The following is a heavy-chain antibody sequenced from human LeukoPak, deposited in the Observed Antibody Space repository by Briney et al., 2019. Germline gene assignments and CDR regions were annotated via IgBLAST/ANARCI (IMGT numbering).Heavy chain of an antibody. J-gene: IGHJ4*02. V-gene: IGHV3-23*01. D-gene: IGHD3-10*01. CDR3: AKGYGSGSYYPTVPHADY. CDR2: ISGSGGST. Sequence: PGGSLRLSCAASGFTFSSYAMSWVRQAPGKGLEWVSAISGSGGSTYYADSVKGRFTISRDNSKNTLYLQMNSLRAEDTAVYYCAKGYGSGSYYPTVPHADYWGQGTLVTVSS. CDR1: GFTFSSYA.